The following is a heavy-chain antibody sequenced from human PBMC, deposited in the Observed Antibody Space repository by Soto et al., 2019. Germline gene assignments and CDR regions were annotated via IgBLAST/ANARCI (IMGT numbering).Heavy chain of an antibody. J-gene: IGHJ4*02. CDR2: ISYDGSNK. V-gene: IGHV3-30*18. CDR1: GFTFSSYG. D-gene: IGHD3-9*01. CDR3: AKDLLLRYFEGQGY. Sequence: QVQLVESGGGVVQPGRSLRLSCAASGFTFSSYGMHWVRQAPGKGLEWVAVISYDGSNKYYADSVKGRFTISRDNSKNTLDLQMNSLRAEDTAVYYCAKDLLLRYFEGQGYWGQGTLVTVSS.